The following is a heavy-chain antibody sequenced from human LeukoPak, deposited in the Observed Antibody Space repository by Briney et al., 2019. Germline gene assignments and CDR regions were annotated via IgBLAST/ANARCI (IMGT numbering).Heavy chain of an antibody. V-gene: IGHV1-69*13. CDR2: IIPSFGSA. CDR3: ARGRYRGGSYTEFDY. J-gene: IGHJ4*02. D-gene: IGHD1-26*01. CDR1: GGSGGTFSTYV. Sequence: GASVKVSCKASGGSGGTFSTYVLNWVRQAPGHGLEWMGGIIPSFGSANYAQHVQGRITVTADESTSTAYMELRSLRSDDTAVYYCARGRYRGGSYTEFDYWGQGTLVTVSS.